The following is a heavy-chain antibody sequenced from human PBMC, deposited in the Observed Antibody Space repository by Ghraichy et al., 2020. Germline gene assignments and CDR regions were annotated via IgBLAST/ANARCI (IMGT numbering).Heavy chain of an antibody. V-gene: IGHV1-2*02. Sequence: ASVKVSCKASGYTFTGYYMHWVRQAPGQGLEWMGWINPNSGGTNYAQKFQGRVTMTRDTSISTAYMELSRLRSDDTAVYYCARASWDIVVVPAAMRGLPTKNWFDPWGQGTLVTVSS. CDR1: GYTFTGYY. J-gene: IGHJ5*02. CDR3: ARASWDIVVVPAAMRGLPTKNWFDP. CDR2: INPNSGGT. D-gene: IGHD2-2*01.